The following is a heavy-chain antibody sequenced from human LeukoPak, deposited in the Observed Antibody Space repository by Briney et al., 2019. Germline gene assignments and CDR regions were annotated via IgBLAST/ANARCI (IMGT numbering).Heavy chain of an antibody. V-gene: IGHV4-39*01. CDR3: ARQATIVGANDGWFDP. D-gene: IGHD1-26*01. Sequence: SETLSLTCTVSGGSISSSSYYWGWIRQPPGKGLEWIGEINHSGSTNYNPSLKSRVTISVDTSKNQFSLNLTSVTATDTAVYFCARQATIVGANDGWFDPRGQGALVTVSS. CDR1: GGSISSSSYY. J-gene: IGHJ5*02. CDR2: INHSGST.